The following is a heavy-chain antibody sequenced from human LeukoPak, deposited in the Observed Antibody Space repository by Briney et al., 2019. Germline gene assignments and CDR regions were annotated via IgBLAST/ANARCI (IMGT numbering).Heavy chain of an antibody. CDR3: ARDPKDDTSGYYYFDY. CDR2: INPSGGST. Sequence: ASVKVSCKAFGYTFTSNYMHWVRQAPGQGPEWMGVINPSGGSTSYAQKFQARVTMTRDMSTSTVYMELSSLRSEDTAVYYCARDPKDDTSGYYYFDYWGQGTLVTVSS. D-gene: IGHD3-22*01. CDR1: GYTFTSNY. J-gene: IGHJ4*02. V-gene: IGHV1-46*01.